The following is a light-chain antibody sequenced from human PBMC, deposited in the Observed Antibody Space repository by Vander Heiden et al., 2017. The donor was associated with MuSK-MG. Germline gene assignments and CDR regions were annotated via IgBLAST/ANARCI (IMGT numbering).Light chain of an antibody. J-gene: IGLJ2*01. Sequence: QAVVTQETSLTVSPGGTVTLTCGSSTGPVTIGHYPYWFQQRPGQAPRTLIYDTTNKQARTPARFSGSRCGGKAALTLSGAQAEDEDDYYCLLSNNGVRVFGGGTKLTVL. CDR1: TGPVTIGHY. CDR3: LLSNNGVRV. V-gene: IGLV7-46*01. CDR2: DTT.